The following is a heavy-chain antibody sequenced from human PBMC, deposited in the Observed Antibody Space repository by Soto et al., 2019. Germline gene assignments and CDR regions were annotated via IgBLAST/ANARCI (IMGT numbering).Heavy chain of an antibody. J-gene: IGHJ5*02. V-gene: IGHV6-1*01. CDR3: ARVGIAVAGDPTTVSGWFDP. CDR1: GDSVSSNSAA. Sequence: PSQTLSLTCAISGDSVSSNSAAWNWIRQSPSRGLEWLGRTYYRSKWYNDYAVSVKSRITINPDTSKNQFSLQLNSVTPEDTAVYYCARVGIAVAGDPTTVSGWFDPWGQGTLVTVSS. D-gene: IGHD6-19*01. CDR2: TYYRSKWYN.